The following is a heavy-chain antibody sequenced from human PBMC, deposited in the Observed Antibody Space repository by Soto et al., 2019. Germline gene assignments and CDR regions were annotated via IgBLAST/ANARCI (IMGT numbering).Heavy chain of an antibody. CDR1: GFTFSSYA. V-gene: IGHV3-30-3*01. Sequence: QVQLVESGGGVVQPGRSLRLSCAASGFTFSSYAMHWVRQAPGKGLKWVAVISYDGSNKYYADSVKGRFTISRDNSKNTLYMQMNSLRAEDTAVYYCARVAAGAGTVGRGTFDYWGQGTLVTVSS. CDR3: ARVAAGAGTVGRGTFDY. D-gene: IGHD6-13*01. J-gene: IGHJ4*02. CDR2: ISYDGSNK.